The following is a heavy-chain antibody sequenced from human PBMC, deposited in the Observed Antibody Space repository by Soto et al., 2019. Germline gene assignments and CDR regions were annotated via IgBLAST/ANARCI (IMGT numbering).Heavy chain of an antibody. J-gene: IGHJ6*02. V-gene: IGHV1-2*04. Sequence: QVQLVQSGAEVKKPGASVKVSCKASGYTFTGYYMNWVRQAPGQGLEWMGWINPNSGGTNYAQKLQGWVAMTRDTSISTAYMELSRLRSDDTAVYYCARGEGGPPMRPVSYYYYCMDVWGQGTTVTVSS. CDR1: GYTFTGYY. CDR2: INPNSGGT. CDR3: ARGEGGPPMRPVSYYYYCMDV. D-gene: IGHD1-20*01.